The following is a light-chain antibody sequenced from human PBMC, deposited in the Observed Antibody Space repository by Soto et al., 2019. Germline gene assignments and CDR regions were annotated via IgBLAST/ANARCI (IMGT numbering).Light chain of an antibody. Sequence: EIVLTQSPGTLSLSPGERATLSCRASQSVSSSYLAWYQQKPGQAPRLPIYGSSSRATGIAERFSSSGAGTDFALTISILEPEDFAVYYCHQYDSSPLTFGVGTKGEI. J-gene: IGKJ4*01. CDR3: HQYDSSPLT. CDR1: QSVSSSY. CDR2: GSS. V-gene: IGKV3-20*01.